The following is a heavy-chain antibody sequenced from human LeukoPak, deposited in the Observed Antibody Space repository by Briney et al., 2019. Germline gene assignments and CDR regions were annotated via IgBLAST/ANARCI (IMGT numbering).Heavy chain of an antibody. V-gene: IGHV3-9*01. CDR2: ISWNSGSI. CDR3: AKDIWATAMGSIDY. CDR1: GFTFDDYA. D-gene: IGHD5-18*01. Sequence: GGSLRLSCAASGFTFDDYAMHWVRQAPGEGLGWGSGISWNSGSIGYADAVKGRFTTSRDNDKNSLYLQMNSLRAEDTALYYCAKDIWATAMGSIDYWGQGTLVTVSS. J-gene: IGHJ4*02.